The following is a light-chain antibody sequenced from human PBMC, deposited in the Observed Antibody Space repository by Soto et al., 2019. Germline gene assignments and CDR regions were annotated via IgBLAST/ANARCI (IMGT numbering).Light chain of an antibody. CDR3: QQLNSYPPI. CDR1: QGISSY. V-gene: IGKV1-9*01. CDR2: AAS. J-gene: IGKJ3*01. Sequence: DIQLTQSPSFLSASVGDRVTITCRASQGISSYLAWYQQKPGKAPKLLIYAASTLQSGVPSRFSGSGSGTEFTLTISSLQSEDFATYYCQQLNSYPPIFGPGTKVDIK.